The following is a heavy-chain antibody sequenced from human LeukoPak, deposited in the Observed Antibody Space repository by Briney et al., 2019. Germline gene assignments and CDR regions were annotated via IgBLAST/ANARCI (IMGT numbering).Heavy chain of an antibody. V-gene: IGHV3-74*01. Sequence: GGSLRLSCAASGFTINSYWMHWVRQAPGKGLVWVSRINTDGSSTVYADSARGRFTISRDNAKNTLYLQMNSLRAEDTAVYYCATMTSHWGQGTLVTVSS. D-gene: IGHD4-11*01. J-gene: IGHJ4*02. CDR2: INTDGSST. CDR1: GFTINSYW. CDR3: ATMTSH.